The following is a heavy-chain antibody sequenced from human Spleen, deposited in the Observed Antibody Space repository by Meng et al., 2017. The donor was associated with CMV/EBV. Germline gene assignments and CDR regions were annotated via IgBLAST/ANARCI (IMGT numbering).Heavy chain of an antibody. CDR1: GDSVSGGSYY. J-gene: IGHJ4*02. V-gene: IGHV4-61*01. CDR2: IYNSVST. CDR3: ARDQPADY. Sequence: LPLTCTVSGDSVSGGSYYWTWIRQAPGKGLEWIGYIYNSVSTNYNPSLKSRVTISVDTSKNQFSLKLTSVTAADTAVYYCARDQPADYWGQGTLVTVSS.